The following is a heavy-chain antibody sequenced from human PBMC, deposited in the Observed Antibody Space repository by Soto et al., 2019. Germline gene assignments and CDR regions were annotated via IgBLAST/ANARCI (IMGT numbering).Heavy chain of an antibody. V-gene: IGHV1-18*01. D-gene: IGHD4-17*01. Sequence: QVQLVQSGAEVKKPGASVKVSCKASGYTFTSYGISWVRQAPGQGLEWMGWISAYNGNTNYAQKLQGRVTMPTDTSTSTAYMELRNLRCDDAAVYYCARGRGMTTVTPGGYWGQGTLVTVSS. CDR2: ISAYNGNT. CDR3: ARGRGMTTVTPGGY. J-gene: IGHJ4*02. CDR1: GYTFTSYG.